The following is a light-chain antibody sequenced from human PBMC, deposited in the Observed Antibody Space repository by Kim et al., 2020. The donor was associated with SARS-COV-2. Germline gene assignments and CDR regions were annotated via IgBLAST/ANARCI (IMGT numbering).Light chain of an antibody. CDR1: QSVNSK. J-gene: IGKJ2*01. CDR3: QQYDNWPYT. CDR2: GAS. Sequence: EIVMTQSPPTLSVSPGKRATLSCRARQSVNSKLVWYQQKPGQAPRLLIYGASTRATGIPARFSGSGSGTEFTLTISSLQSEDFAVYVCQQYDNWPYTFGQGTKLGDQ. V-gene: IGKV3-15*01.